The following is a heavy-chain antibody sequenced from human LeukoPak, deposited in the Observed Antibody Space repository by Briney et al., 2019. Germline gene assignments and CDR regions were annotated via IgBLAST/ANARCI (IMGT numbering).Heavy chain of an antibody. J-gene: IGHJ4*02. CDR2: INHSGST. CDR1: GGSFSGYY. Sequence: SETLSLTCAVYGGSFSGYYWSWIRHPPGKGLEWIGEINHSGSTNYNPSLKSRVTISVDTSKHQFSLKLSSVTAADTAVYYCARGTNWGSDYWGQGTLVTVSS. CDR3: ARGTNWGSDY. D-gene: IGHD7-27*01. V-gene: IGHV4-34*01.